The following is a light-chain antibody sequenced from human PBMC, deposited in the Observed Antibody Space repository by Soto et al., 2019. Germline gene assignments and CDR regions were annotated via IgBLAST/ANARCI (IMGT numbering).Light chain of an antibody. CDR1: QSISNNY. CDR2: DAS. V-gene: IGKV3-20*01. CDR3: QQYGTTLM. Sequence: EIVLTQSPGTLSLSPGERATLSCRASQSISNNYLAWYQQKPGQAPRLLIYDASTRATDIADRFSGSGSGTDFTLTISELEPEASAVYYCQQYGTTLMFGGGTKVEI. J-gene: IGKJ4*02.